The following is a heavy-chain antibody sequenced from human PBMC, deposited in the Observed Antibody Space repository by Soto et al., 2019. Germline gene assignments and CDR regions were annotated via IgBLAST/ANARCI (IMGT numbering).Heavy chain of an antibody. CDR3: VSASLGPDRSSGELPYFDY. Sequence: SETLSLTCTVSGGSISSGGYYWSWILQHPGKGLEWIGYIYYSGSTYYNPSLKSRVTISVDTSKNQFSLKLSSVTAADTAVYYCVSASLGPDRSSGELPYFDYWGQGTLVTVSS. D-gene: IGHD3-16*01. V-gene: IGHV4-31*03. J-gene: IGHJ4*02. CDR1: GGSISSGGYY. CDR2: IYYSGST.